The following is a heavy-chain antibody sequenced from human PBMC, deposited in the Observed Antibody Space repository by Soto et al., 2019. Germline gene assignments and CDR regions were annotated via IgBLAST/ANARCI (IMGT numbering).Heavy chain of an antibody. Sequence: PSETLSLTCAVSGGYISGGYYSWSWIRQPPGKGLEWIGFIYNSGSTYYNSSLKSRVTISVDRSKNHFFLNLTSVTAADTAVYYCARAGGYSYGYFDYWGQGTLVTVSS. D-gene: IGHD5-18*01. V-gene: IGHV4-30-2*01. J-gene: IGHJ4*02. CDR1: GGYISGGYYS. CDR3: ARAGGYSYGYFDY. CDR2: IYNSGST.